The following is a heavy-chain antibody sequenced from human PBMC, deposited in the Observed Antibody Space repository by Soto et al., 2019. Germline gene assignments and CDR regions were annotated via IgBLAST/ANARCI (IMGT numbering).Heavy chain of an antibody. J-gene: IGHJ4*02. D-gene: IGHD1-26*01. CDR1: GYTVTDYY. Sequence: QVKRVQSGTEVKKPGASVKVSCKASGYTVTDYYIHWVRQAPGQGLEWMGWIDPKNGGTIYAQKFQDRVTMTRDTSISTAYMDLSRLTSDDTALYYCARDDYGIYPYWGQGTLVTVSS. CDR2: IDPKNGGT. CDR3: ARDDYGIYPY. V-gene: IGHV1-2*02.